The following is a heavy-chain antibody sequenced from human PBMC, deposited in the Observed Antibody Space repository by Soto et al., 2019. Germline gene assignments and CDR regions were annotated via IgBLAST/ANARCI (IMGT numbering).Heavy chain of an antibody. V-gene: IGHV5-51*01. CDR1: GYSFTSYW. J-gene: IGHJ5*02. Sequence: PGESLKISCKGSGYSFTSYWIGCVRQMPGKGLEWMGIIYPGDSDTRYSPSFQGQVTISADKSISTAYLQWSSLKASDTAMYYCARQYYYDSSRWYNWFDPWGQGTLVTVSS. CDR3: ARQYYYDSSRWYNWFDP. CDR2: IYPGDSDT. D-gene: IGHD3-22*01.